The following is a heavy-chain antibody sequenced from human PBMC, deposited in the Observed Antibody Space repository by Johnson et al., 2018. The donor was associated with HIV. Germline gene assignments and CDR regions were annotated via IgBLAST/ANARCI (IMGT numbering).Heavy chain of an antibody. V-gene: IGHV3-20*04. Sequence: VQLVESGGGVVRPGGSLRLSCVASGFTFDDYGMTWVRQAPGKGLEWVSGITWNGGSTGYADSVKGRFSISRDNAKNSLDLQMNSLRAEDTAFYYGARAVGFDYGRGDAFDIWGQGTMVTVSS. J-gene: IGHJ3*02. D-gene: IGHD4-17*01. CDR2: ITWNGGST. CDR1: GFTFDDYG. CDR3: ARAVGFDYGRGDAFDI.